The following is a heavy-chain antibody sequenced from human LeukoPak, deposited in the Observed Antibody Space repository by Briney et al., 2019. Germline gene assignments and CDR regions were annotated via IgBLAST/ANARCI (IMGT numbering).Heavy chain of an antibody. CDR3: ARGLEVGAGRPLDY. V-gene: IGHV4-4*07. CDR2: IHSTGAT. J-gene: IGHJ4*02. CDR1: GVSINHYY. D-gene: IGHD1-1*01. Sequence: LETLSLTCSVSGVSINHYYWSWIRQPAGKGLEWIGRIHSTGATDYNPSLKSRLTMSVDTSRNEFSVKLNSVTVADTAFYYCARGLEVGAGRPLDYWGQGTLVTVSS.